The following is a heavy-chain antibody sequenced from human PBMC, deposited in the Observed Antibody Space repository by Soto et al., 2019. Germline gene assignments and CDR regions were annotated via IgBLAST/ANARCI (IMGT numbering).Heavy chain of an antibody. D-gene: IGHD3-22*01. CDR1: GGTFSSYA. Sequence: SVKVSWKASGGTFSSYASSWVRQAPGQGLEWMGGIIPIFGTANYAQKFQGRVTITADESTSTAYMELSSLRSEDTAVYYCARDREYDSSGYYYGTGYYYYGMDVWGQGTTVTVSS. CDR2: IIPIFGTA. CDR3: ARDREYDSSGYYYGTGYYYYGMDV. V-gene: IGHV1-69*13. J-gene: IGHJ6*02.